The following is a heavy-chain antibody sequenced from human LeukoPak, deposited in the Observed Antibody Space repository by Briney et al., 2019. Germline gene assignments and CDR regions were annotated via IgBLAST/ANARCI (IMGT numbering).Heavy chain of an antibody. Sequence: SETLSLTCTVSGGSISSYYWTWIRQPAGKGLEWIGRIYSSGTTNYNPSLKGRVTMSVDTSKNQFSLKLSSVTAADTAVYFCARDPSNGYPTFDNWGQGTLVTVSS. CDR2: IYSSGTT. CDR1: GGSISSYY. CDR3: ARDPSNGYPTFDN. D-gene: IGHD5-24*01. V-gene: IGHV4-4*07. J-gene: IGHJ4*02.